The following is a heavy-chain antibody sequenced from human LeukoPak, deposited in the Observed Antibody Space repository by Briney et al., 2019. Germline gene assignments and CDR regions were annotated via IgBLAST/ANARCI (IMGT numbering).Heavy chain of an antibody. Sequence: PSETLSLTCAVSGYSISSGYYWGWIRQPPGKGLEWIGSNYHSGSTYYNPSLKSRVTISVDTSKNQFSLKLSSVTAADTAVYYCAGTYCSGGSCYSELYYYYGMDVWGKGTTVTVSS. CDR3: AGTYCSGGSCYSELYYYYGMDV. CDR2: NYHSGST. D-gene: IGHD2-15*01. V-gene: IGHV4-38-2*01. J-gene: IGHJ6*04. CDR1: GYSISSGYY.